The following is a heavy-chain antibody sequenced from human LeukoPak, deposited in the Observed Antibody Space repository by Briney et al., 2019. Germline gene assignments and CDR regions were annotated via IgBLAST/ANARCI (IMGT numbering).Heavy chain of an antibody. CDR3: AKDPTSGSYYAYYFDY. D-gene: IGHD3-10*01. J-gene: IGHJ4*02. Sequence: SGGSLRLSCAASGFTFDDYAMHWVRQAPGKGLEWVSGISWNSGSIGYADSVKGRFTISRDNAKNSLYLQMNSLRAEDTALYYCAKDPTSGSYYAYYFDYWGQGTLVTVSS. V-gene: IGHV3-9*01. CDR1: GFTFDDYA. CDR2: ISWNSGSI.